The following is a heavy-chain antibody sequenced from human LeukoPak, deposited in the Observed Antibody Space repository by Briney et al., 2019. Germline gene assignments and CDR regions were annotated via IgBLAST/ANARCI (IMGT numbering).Heavy chain of an antibody. Sequence: PGGSLRLSCAASGFTFDDYAMHWVRHAPGKGLEWVSGISWNSGSIGHADSVKGRFTISRDNAKNSLYLQMNSLRAEDTAVYYCATLRLRRFDYWGQGTLVTVSS. CDR1: GFTFDDYA. V-gene: IGHV3-9*01. CDR2: ISWNSGSI. CDR3: ATLRLRRFDY. D-gene: IGHD4-17*01. J-gene: IGHJ4*02.